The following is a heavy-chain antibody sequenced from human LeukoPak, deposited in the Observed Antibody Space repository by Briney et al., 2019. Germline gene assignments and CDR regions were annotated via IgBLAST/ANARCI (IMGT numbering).Heavy chain of an antibody. Sequence: PGGSLSLSCAASGFTFSNYEMIWVGQAPGKGLEWLSYVSVSGGATEYADSVKGRFTTSRDDAKNTLYLQMNTLRAEDTAIYYCARKTDRPGAVGRDRYFDLWGRGTLVTVSS. CDR1: GFTFSNYE. J-gene: IGHJ2*01. D-gene: IGHD6-13*01. CDR3: ARKTDRPGAVGRDRYFDL. V-gene: IGHV3-48*03. CDR2: VSVSGGAT.